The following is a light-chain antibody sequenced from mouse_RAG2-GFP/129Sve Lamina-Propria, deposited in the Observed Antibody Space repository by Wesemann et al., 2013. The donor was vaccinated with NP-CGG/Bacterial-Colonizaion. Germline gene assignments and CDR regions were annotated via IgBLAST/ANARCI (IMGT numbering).Light chain of an antibody. V-gene: IGKV4-57*01. J-gene: IGKJ2*01. CDR2: STS. CDR1: SSVSY. Sequence: QIVLTQSPAIMSASLGEEITLTCSASSSVSYMHWYQQKSGTSPKLLIYSTSNLASGVPVRFSGSGSGTSYSLTISRMEAEDAATYYCQQWSSYPPMYTFGGGTKLEIK. CDR3: QQWSSYPPMYT.